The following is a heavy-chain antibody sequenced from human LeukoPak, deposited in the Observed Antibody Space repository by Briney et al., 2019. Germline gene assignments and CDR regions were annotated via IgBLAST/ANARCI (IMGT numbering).Heavy chain of an antibody. V-gene: IGHV5-51*01. Sequence: GESLKISCKGSGYSFTSYWIGWVRQMPGKGLEWMGIIYPGDSDTRYSPSFQGQVTISADKSISTAYLQWSSLKASDTAMYYCAIYPAAAAGTLPYYGMDVWGQGTTVTVSS. CDR2: IYPGDSDT. CDR3: AIYPAAAAGTLPYYGMDV. J-gene: IGHJ6*02. D-gene: IGHD6-13*01. CDR1: GYSFTSYW.